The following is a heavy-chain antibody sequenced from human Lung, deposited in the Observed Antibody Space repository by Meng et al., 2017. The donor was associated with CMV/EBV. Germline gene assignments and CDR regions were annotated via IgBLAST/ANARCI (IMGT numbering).Heavy chain of an antibody. D-gene: IGHD4-17*01. CDR3: IRQYGDYNYYYGLDV. J-gene: IGHJ6*02. Sequence: ESXKLSXXTSVFTFRGSAMHWVRQASGKGLEWVGHIRSKTNNYATAYAASVKGRFTIPRDDSKNTAYLQMNSLKTEDTAVYYCIRQYGDYNYYYGLDVWGQGTSVTVSS. CDR2: IRSKTNNYAT. CDR1: VFTFRGSA. V-gene: IGHV3-73*01.